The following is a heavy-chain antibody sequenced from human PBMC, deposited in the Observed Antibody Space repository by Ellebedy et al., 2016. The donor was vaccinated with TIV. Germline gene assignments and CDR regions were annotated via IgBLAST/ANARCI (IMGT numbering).Heavy chain of an antibody. J-gene: IGHJ4*02. D-gene: IGHD3-3*01. CDR1: GDSINSGDYY. CDR3: ARETDFWSDSSYFDS. V-gene: IGHV4-30-4*01. Sequence: LRLXXTVSGDSINSGDYYWSWIRQPPGKGLEWIGYIYYTGTTYYNPSLKGRITISVDTSKNHFSLRLRSVTAADTALYFCARETDFWSDSSYFDSWGQGILVAVSS. CDR2: IYYTGTT.